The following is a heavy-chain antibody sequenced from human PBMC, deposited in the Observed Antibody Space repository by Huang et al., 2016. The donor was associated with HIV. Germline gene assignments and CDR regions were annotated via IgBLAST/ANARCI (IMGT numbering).Heavy chain of an antibody. CDR1: GYRFRSNW. D-gene: IGHD3-10*01. V-gene: IGHV5-51*01. Sequence: EVQLVQSGAEVKKPGESLKISCKGSGYRFRSNWIGWVRQMHGKGLEWGGIIDHGESNTRYSPSFQGQVTISADKSINTAYLQWSSRKASDTAMYYCARLIGSPSFYYGLDVWGQGTTVTVSS. J-gene: IGHJ6*02. CDR3: ARLIGSPSFYYGLDV. CDR2: IDHGESNT.